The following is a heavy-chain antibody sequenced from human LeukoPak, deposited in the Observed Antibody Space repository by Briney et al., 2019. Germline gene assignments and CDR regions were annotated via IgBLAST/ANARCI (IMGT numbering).Heavy chain of an antibody. V-gene: IGHV4-59*01. J-gene: IGHJ3*02. Sequence: SETLSLTCTVSGGSISSYYWSWIRQPPGKGLEWIGYISYIGSTNYNPSLKSRVTISVDTSKNQFSLKLSSVTAADTAVYYCARDDCSSTSCPLGFDIWGQGTMVTVSS. D-gene: IGHD2-2*01. CDR3: ARDDCSSTSCPLGFDI. CDR2: ISYIGST. CDR1: GGSISSYY.